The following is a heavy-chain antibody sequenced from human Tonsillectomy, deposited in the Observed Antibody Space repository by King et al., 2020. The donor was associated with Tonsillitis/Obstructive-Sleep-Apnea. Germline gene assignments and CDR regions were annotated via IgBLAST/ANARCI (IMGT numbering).Heavy chain of an antibody. D-gene: IGHD6-13*01. CDR3: ARGPNDSCSWYHY. J-gene: IGHJ4*02. V-gene: IGHV4-34*01. Sequence: VQLQQWGAGLLKPSETLSLTCAVYGGSFSGYYWSWIRQPPGKGLEWIGEINHSGSTNYNPSPKSRVTISVDTSANQFSLKLSSVTAADTAVYYCARGPNDSCSWYHYWGQGTLVTVSS. CDR2: INHSGST. CDR1: GGSFSGYY.